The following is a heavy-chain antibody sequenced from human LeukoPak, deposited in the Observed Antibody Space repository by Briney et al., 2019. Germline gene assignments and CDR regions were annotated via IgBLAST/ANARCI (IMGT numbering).Heavy chain of an antibody. V-gene: IGHV1-2*02. J-gene: IGHJ5*02. D-gene: IGHD2-15*01. CDR2: XNXNSGGT. CDR3: ARGYIVVVVAATSFTWFDP. CDR1: GYTFTSYY. Sequence: ASVXXXXXASGYTFTSYYXXWXRQAXGQGLXXXXXXNXNSGGTNYAQKFQGRVTMTRDTSISTAYMELSRLRSDDTAVYYCARGYIVVVVAATSFTWFDPWGQGTLVTVSS.